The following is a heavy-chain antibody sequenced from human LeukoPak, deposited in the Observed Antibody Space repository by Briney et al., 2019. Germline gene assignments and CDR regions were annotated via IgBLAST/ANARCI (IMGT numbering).Heavy chain of an antibody. Sequence: GGSLRLSCAASGFTVSSKYMSWVRQAPGKGLERVSVIYSGGSTYYADSVKGRFTISRDNSKNTLYLQMNSLRAEDTAVYYCARGCSSTSCYGFDYWGQGTLVTVSS. CDR2: IYSGGST. J-gene: IGHJ4*02. CDR3: ARGCSSTSCYGFDY. CDR1: GFTVSSKY. V-gene: IGHV3-53*01. D-gene: IGHD2-2*01.